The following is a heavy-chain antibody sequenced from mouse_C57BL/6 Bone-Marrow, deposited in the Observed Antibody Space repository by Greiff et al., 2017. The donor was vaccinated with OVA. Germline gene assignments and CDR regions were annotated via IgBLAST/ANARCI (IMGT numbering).Heavy chain of an antibody. V-gene: IGHV5-9-1*02. CDR3: TRDGVYYSNYLFAY. Sequence: EVMLVESGEGLVKPGGSLKLSCAASGFTFSSYAMSWVRQTPEKRLEWVAYISRGGDYINYADTVKGRFTISRDNARNTLYLQMSSLKSEDTAMYYCTRDGVYYSNYLFAYGGQGTLVTVSA. D-gene: IGHD2-5*01. CDR1: GFTFSSYA. J-gene: IGHJ3*01. CDR2: ISRGGDYI.